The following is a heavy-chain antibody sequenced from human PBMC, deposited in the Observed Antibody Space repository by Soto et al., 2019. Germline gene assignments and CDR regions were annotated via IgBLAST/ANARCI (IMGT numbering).Heavy chain of an antibody. CDR3: ARPLWRDDYNWGYFDL. CDR1: GFTFSSYA. Sequence: QVQLVESGGGVVQPGRSLRLSCAASGFTFSSYAMHWVRQAPGKGLEWVAVISYDGNNKYYADSVKGRFTISRDNSENTLYLQMNSLRAEDTAVYYCARPLWRDDYNWGYFDLWGRGTLVTVSS. J-gene: IGHJ2*01. V-gene: IGHV3-30-3*01. D-gene: IGHD4-4*01. CDR2: ISYDGNNK.